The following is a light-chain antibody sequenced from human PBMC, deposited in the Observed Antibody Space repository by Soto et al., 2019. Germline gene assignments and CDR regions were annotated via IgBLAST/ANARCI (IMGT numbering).Light chain of an antibody. CDR3: QQYGSSPRT. Sequence: EIVLTQSPGTLSLSPGERGTLSCRASQSVSSSYLAWYQQKPGQAPRLLMYGTSTRATGTPDRLSGSGSGTDFTLTISSLEPEDVAVYYCQQYGSSPRTFGQGTKVEVK. V-gene: IGKV3-20*01. J-gene: IGKJ1*01. CDR1: QSVSSSY. CDR2: GTS.